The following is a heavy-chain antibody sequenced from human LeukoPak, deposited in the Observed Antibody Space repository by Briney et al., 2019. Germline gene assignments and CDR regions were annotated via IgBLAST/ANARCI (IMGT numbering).Heavy chain of an antibody. CDR2: LKDKGRGGTA. Sequence: GGSLRLSCTASGFNFGDLTMSWFRQAPGKGLEWVGFLKDKGRGGTAEYAASVRGRFTISRDDSKSIAYLRMNSLQTEDTAVYHCTKGGHADNWGQGTLVTVSS. CDR1: GFNFGDLT. CDR3: TKGGHADN. V-gene: IGHV3-49*03. J-gene: IGHJ4*02.